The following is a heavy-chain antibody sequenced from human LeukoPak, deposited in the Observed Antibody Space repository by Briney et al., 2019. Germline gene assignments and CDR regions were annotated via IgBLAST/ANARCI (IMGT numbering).Heavy chain of an antibody. CDR2: IYSGGST. J-gene: IGHJ4*02. Sequence: GGSLRLSCAASGFTVSSNYMSWVRQAPGKGLEWVSVIYSGGSTYYADSVKGRFTISRDNSENTLYLQMNSLRAEDTAVYYCASADSSGYYYYFDYWGQGTLVTVSS. V-gene: IGHV3-66*01. CDR3: ASADSSGYYYYFDY. CDR1: GFTVSSNY. D-gene: IGHD3-22*01.